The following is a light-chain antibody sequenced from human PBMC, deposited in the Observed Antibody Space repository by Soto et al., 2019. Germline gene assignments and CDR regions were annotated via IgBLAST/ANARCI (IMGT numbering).Light chain of an antibody. CDR3: QQYVDSPWT. Sequence: ELSPSPDTLSLSPGERATLSCRASQSVSSYLAWYQQKPGQAPRLLIYGASSRATGIPDRFSGSGSGTDFILTSSRLEPDDFAGYYWQQYVDSPWTFGQGNKV. J-gene: IGKJ1*01. CDR2: GAS. V-gene: IGKV3-20*01. CDR1: QSVSSY.